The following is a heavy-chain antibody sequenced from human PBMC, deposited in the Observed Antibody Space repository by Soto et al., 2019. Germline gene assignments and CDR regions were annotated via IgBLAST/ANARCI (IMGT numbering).Heavy chain of an antibody. CDR2: ISAYNGNT. CDR3: ARSLVAGPYYYYGMDV. V-gene: IGHV1-18*01. J-gene: IGHJ6*02. Sequence: ASVTASCKASGYTFASYGISWVRQAPGQGLEWMGWISAYNGNTNYAQTLQATVTMTTDTSTSTAYMELRSMRSDATAVYYCARSLVAGPYYYYGMDVWGQGTTVTVS. CDR1: GYTFASYG. D-gene: IGHD6-19*01.